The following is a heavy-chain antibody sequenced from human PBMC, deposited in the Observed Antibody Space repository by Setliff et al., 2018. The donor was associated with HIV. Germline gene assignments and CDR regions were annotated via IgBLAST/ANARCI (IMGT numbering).Heavy chain of an antibody. Sequence: ASVKVSCKASGGNFRSYGISWVRQAPGQGLEWMGWINPNSGATNYAQNFQGRVAMTRDTSISTAFMELSRLRSDDTAIYYCARGTFYYALDVWGQGTTVTVSS. CDR3: ARGTFYYALDV. J-gene: IGHJ6*02. CDR2: INPNSGAT. V-gene: IGHV1-2*02. CDR1: GGNFRSYG.